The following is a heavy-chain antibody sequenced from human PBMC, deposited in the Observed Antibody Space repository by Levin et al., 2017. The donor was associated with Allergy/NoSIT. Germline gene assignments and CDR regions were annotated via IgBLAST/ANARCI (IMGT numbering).Heavy chain of an antibody. CDR1: GGSFSGYY. CDR2: INHSGST. V-gene: IGHV4-34*01. Sequence: GSLRLSCAVYGGSFSGYYWSWIRQPPGKGLEWIGEINHSGSTNYNPSLKSRVTISVDTSKNQFSLKLSSVTAADTAVYYCARGLGVAGYYYYGMDVWGQGTTVTVSS. J-gene: IGHJ6*02. CDR3: ARGLGVAGYYYYGMDV. D-gene: IGHD6-19*01.